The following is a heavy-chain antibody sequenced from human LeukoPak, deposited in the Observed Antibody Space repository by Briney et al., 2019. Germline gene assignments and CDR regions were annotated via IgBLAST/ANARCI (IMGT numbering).Heavy chain of an antibody. CDR2: IYSSGST. D-gene: IGHD3-10*01. CDR1: GGSISSGSYY. Sequence: PSETLSLTCTVSGGSISSGSYYWGWIRQPAGKGLEWIGHIYSSGSTNYNPSLKSRVTISVDTSKNQFSLKLSSVPAADTAVYYCAREKVLMVRGALLDAFDIWGQGTMVTVS. CDR3: AREKVLMVRGALLDAFDI. V-gene: IGHV4-61*09. J-gene: IGHJ3*02.